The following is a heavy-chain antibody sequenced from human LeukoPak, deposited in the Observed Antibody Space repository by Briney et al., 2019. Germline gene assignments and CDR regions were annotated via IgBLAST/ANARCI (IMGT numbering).Heavy chain of an antibody. CDR3: ARQRQLVDH. V-gene: IGHV4-39*01. Sequence: SETLSLTCTVSGGSISSSSYYWGWIRQPPGKGLEWIGSIYYSGSTYYSPSLKSRVTISVDTSKNQFSLKLSSVTAADTAVYYCARQRQLVDHWGQGILVTVSS. J-gene: IGHJ4*02. D-gene: IGHD6-13*01. CDR2: IYYSGST. CDR1: GGSISSSSYY.